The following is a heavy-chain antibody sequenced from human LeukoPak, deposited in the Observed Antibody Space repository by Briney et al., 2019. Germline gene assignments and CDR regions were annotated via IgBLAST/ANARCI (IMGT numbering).Heavy chain of an antibody. CDR2: ITPIFGTA. CDR1: GGTFSSYA. J-gene: IGHJ4*02. V-gene: IGHV1-69*05. Sequence: ASVKVSCKASGGTFSSYAISWVRQAPGQGLEWMGGITPIFGTANYAQKFQGRVTITTDESTSTAYMELSSLRSEDTAVYYCANQLRFLEWLPGDWGQGTLVTVSS. CDR3: ANQLRFLEWLPGD. D-gene: IGHD3-3*01.